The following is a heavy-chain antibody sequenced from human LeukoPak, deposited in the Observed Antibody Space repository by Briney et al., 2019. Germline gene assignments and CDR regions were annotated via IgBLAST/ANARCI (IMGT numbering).Heavy chain of an antibody. CDR3: ARGAKYDSSGYRWFDP. D-gene: IGHD3-22*01. Sequence: PGGSLRLSCAASGFTFSSYTMNWVRQAPGKGLEWVSSITTSSSYIYYADSVKGRFTISRDNAKNSLYLQMNSLRAEDTAVYYCARGAKYDSSGYRWFDPWGRGSLVTVSS. CDR1: GFTFSSYT. V-gene: IGHV3-21*01. J-gene: IGHJ5*02. CDR2: ITTSSSYI.